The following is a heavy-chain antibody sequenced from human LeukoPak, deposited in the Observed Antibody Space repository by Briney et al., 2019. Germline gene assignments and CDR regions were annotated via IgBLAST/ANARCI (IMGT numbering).Heavy chain of an antibody. D-gene: IGHD3-9*01. J-gene: IGHJ3*02. CDR3: ARVPNDDWLISHGAFDI. CDR2: INPNSGGT. Sequence: GASVKVSCKTSGYRFIDYYIHWVRQAPGQGLEWMGWINPNSGGTNYAQKFQGRVTMTRDTSISTAYMELSRLRSDDTAVYYCARVPNDDWLISHGAFDIWGQGTMVTVSS. V-gene: IGHV1-2*02. CDR1: GYRFIDYY.